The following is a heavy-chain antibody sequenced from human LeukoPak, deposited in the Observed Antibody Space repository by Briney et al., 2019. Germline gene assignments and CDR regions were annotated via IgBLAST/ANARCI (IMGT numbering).Heavy chain of an antibody. D-gene: IGHD6-6*01. V-gene: IGHV3-48*04. Sequence: GGSLRLSCAASGFTFSSYSMNWVRQAPGKGLEWVSYISSSSSTIYYADSVKGRFTISRDNAKNSLYLQMNSLRAEDMALYYCAKGAHSSSGYYFDYWGQGTLVTVSS. CDR1: GFTFSSYS. J-gene: IGHJ4*02. CDR2: ISSSSSTI. CDR3: AKGAHSSSGYYFDY.